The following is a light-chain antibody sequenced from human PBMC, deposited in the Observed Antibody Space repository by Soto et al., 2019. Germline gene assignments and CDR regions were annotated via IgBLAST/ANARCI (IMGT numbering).Light chain of an antibody. Sequence: ELVMTQSPVTLSVSPGERATLSCRASQSVSNNLAWYQQKPGQAPSLLIYGASTRATGIQARFSGSGSGTEFTLTISSLQSEDFAVYYCQQYNNWPPFTFGQGTRLEIK. J-gene: IGKJ5*01. CDR1: QSVSNN. V-gene: IGKV3-15*01. CDR2: GAS. CDR3: QQYNNWPPFT.